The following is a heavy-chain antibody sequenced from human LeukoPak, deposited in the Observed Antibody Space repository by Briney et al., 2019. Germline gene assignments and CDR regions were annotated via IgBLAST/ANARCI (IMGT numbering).Heavy chain of an antibody. CDR3: TREAGAADH. CDR1: GFPFHNHG. J-gene: IGHJ5*02. CDR2: ISGSSMST. V-gene: IGHV3-23*01. D-gene: IGHD1-26*01. Sequence: GGSLRLSCEASGFPFHNHGMSWVRQAPGKGLEWISVISGSSMSTYYADSVKGRFTVSRDNSKNTLYLQMNSLRAEDTAVYYCTREAGAADHWGQGTLVTVSS.